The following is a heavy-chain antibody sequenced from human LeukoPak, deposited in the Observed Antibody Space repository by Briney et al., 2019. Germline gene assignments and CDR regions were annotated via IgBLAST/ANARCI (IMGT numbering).Heavy chain of an antibody. V-gene: IGHV3-53*01. CDR1: GFTVSSNY. D-gene: IGHD3-3*01. CDR2: IYSGGST. J-gene: IGHJ3*02. CDR3: ASSYDFWSGYRHDDAFDI. Sequence: GGSLRLSCAASGFTVSSNYMSWVRQAPGKGLEWVSVIYSGGSTYYADSVKGRFTISGDNSKNTLYLQMNSLRAEDTAVYYCASSYDFWSGYRHDDAFDIWGQGTMVTVSS.